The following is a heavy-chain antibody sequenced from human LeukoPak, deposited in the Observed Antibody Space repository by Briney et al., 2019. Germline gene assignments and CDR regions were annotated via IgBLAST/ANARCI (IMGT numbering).Heavy chain of an antibody. J-gene: IGHJ4*02. D-gene: IGHD4-17*01. CDR3: AKIPSATVTTGNFDY. CDR1: GFTFSSYA. CDR2: ISGSGGST. Sequence: PGGSLRPSCAASGFTFSSYAMSWVRQAPGKGLEWVSAISGSGGSTYYADSVKGRFTISRDNSKNTLYLQMNSLRAEDTAVYYCAKIPSATVTTGNFDYWGQGTLVTVSS. V-gene: IGHV3-23*01.